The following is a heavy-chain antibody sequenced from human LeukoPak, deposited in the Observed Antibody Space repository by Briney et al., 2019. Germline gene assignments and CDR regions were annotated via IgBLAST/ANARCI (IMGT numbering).Heavy chain of an antibody. CDR2: IDSGGST. CDR1: GFSVSSNS. V-gene: IGHV3-66*04. J-gene: IGHJ3*02. CDR3: ATRIVGPQAEAFDI. D-gene: IGHD1-26*01. Sequence: GGSLRLSCAASGFSVSSNSMTWVRQAPGKGLEWVSVIDSGGSTYYADSVKGRFTISRDNSKNTLNLQMYSLRADDTAVYYCATRIVGPQAEAFDIWGQGTMVTVSS.